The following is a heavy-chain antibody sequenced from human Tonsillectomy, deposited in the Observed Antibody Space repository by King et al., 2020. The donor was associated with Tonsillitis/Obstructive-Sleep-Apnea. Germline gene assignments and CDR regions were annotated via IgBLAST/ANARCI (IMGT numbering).Heavy chain of an antibody. CDR3: AKVAGSYYYDSSGYSTEGGFDY. D-gene: IGHD3-22*01. V-gene: IGHV3-23*04. J-gene: IGHJ4*02. CDR2: ISGSGGSI. Sequence: VPLVESGGGLVQPGGSLRLSCAASGFTFSSYAMSWVRQAPGKGLEWVSAISGSGGSIYYADSVKGRFTISRDNSKNTLYLQMNSLRAEDTAIYYCAKVAGSYYYDSSGYSTEGGFDYWGQGTLVTVSS. CDR1: GFTFSSYA.